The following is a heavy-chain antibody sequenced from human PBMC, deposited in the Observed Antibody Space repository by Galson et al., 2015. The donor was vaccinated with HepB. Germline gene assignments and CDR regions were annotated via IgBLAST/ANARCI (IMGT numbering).Heavy chain of an antibody. CDR1: GGTFSSYT. J-gene: IGHJ6*02. CDR3: ARGVSVTFGGVIVPYYGMDV. CDR2: IIPILGIA. D-gene: IGHD3-16*02. Sequence: SCKASGGTFSSYTISWVRQAPGQGLEWMGRIIPILGIANYAQKFQGRVTITADKSTSTAYMELSSLRSEDTAVYYCARGVSVTFGGVIVPYYGMDVWGQGTTVTVSS. V-gene: IGHV1-69*02.